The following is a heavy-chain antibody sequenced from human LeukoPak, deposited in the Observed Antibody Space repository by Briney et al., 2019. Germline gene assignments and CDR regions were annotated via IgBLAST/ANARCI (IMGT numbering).Heavy chain of an antibody. V-gene: IGHV4-4*02. D-gene: IGHD6-19*01. CDR2: IYHSEST. J-gene: IGHJ3*02. CDR1: GGSISTSIW. Sequence: SETLSHTCAVSGGSISTSIWWTWVRQPPGKGLEWIGEIYHSESTNSNPSLKSRVTISVDKSKNQFSLNLSSVTAADTAVYYCTRRAGTDSNGAFDIWGQGTVGTVSS. CDR3: TRRAGTDSNGAFDI.